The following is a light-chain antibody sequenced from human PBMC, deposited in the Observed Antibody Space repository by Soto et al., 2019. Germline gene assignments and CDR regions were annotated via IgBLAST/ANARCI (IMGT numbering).Light chain of an antibody. CDR3: QQSYSIPPLS. CDR1: QSISNY. J-gene: IGKJ4*01. CDR2: GAS. V-gene: IGKV1-39*01. Sequence: DIQMTQSPSSLSASVGDRVIITCRASQSISNYLNWYQQKPGRAPKVLISGASALQSGVPSRFSGSGSETDFTLTISSLQPEDFATYYCQQSYSIPPLSFGGGTKVEI.